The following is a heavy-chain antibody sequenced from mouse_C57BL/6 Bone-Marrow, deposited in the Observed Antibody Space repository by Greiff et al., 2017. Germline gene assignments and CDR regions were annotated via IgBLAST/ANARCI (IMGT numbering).Heavy chain of an antibody. V-gene: IGHV5-6*01. CDR2: ISSGGSYP. J-gene: IGHJ3*01. Sequence: DVHLVESGGDLVKPGGSLKLSCAASGFTFSSYGMSWVRQTPDKRLEWVATISSGGSYPYYPDSVKGRFTISRDNAKNTLYLQMSSLKSEDTAMYYCARRRAWFAYWGQGTLVTVSA. CDR1: GFTFSSYG. CDR3: ARRRAWFAY.